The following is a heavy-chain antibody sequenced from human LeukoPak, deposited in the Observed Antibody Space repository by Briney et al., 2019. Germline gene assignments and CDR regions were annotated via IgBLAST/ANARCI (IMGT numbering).Heavy chain of an antibody. V-gene: IGHV4-59*01. CDR1: GVSISSYY. J-gene: IGHJ6*02. D-gene: IGHD6-13*01. CDR2: IYYSGST. Sequence: SETLSLTCTVSGVSISSYYWSWIRQPPGKGLEWIGYIYYSGSTNYNPSLKSRVTISVDTSKNQFSLKLSSVTAADTAVYYCARDMEVGQSGGSSWFYYYGMDVWGQGTTVTVSS. CDR3: ARDMEVGQSGGSSWFYYYGMDV.